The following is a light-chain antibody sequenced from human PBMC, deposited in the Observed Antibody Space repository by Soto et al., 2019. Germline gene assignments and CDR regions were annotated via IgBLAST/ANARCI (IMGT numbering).Light chain of an antibody. CDR1: SSNIGSNT. CDR3: AAWDDSLNGVI. CDR2: NNN. J-gene: IGLJ1*01. Sequence: QSVLTQPPSASGTPGQRVTISCSGSSSNIGSNTVNWYQQLPGTAPKLLIYNNNQRPSGVPDLFYGSKSGTSASLAISVLQSEDEADYYCAAWDDSLNGVIFGTGIKLTVL. V-gene: IGLV1-44*01.